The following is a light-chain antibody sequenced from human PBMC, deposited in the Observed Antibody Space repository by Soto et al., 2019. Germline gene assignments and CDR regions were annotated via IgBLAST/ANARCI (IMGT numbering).Light chain of an antibody. CDR2: DAS. J-gene: IGKJ4*01. Sequence: DIQMTHSPSALSASVLDRVTITFRASESASKWVAWYQQKPGRSPTLLIYDASNLESGVPSRFSGSGSGTDFTLTISSLQPEDFATYYCQQANSFPLTFGGGTKVDIK. CDR1: ESASKW. V-gene: IGKV1-5*01. CDR3: QQANSFPLT.